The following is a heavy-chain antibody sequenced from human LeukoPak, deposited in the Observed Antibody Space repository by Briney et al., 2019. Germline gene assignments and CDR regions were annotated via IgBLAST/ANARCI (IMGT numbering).Heavy chain of an antibody. V-gene: IGHV1-69*01. CDR3: ARGVLSVGALPAAKYYFDY. D-gene: IGHD2-2*01. Sequence: GASVKVSCKDSGGTFSSYAISWVRQAPGQGLEWMGGIIPIFGTANYAQKFQGRVTITADESTGTAYMELSSLRSEDTAVYYCARGVLSVGALPAAKYYFDYWGQGTLVTVSS. J-gene: IGHJ4*02. CDR1: GGTFSSYA. CDR2: IIPIFGTA.